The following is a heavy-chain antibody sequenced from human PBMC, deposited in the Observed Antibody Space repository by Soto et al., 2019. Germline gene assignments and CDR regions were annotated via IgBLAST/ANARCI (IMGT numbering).Heavy chain of an antibody. Sequence: QVQLVESGGGVVQPGRSLRLSCAASGFSFSSYGMHWARQAPGKGLEWVAVIWYDGSNKDYGESVKGRFTISRDNSKNTXYLQMNSLRAEDTAVYYCARDSCISKTCFEDGMDVWGQGTTVIVSS. CDR1: GFSFSSYG. J-gene: IGHJ6*02. CDR2: IWYDGSNK. D-gene: IGHD2-15*01. CDR3: ARDSCISKTCFEDGMDV. V-gene: IGHV3-33*01.